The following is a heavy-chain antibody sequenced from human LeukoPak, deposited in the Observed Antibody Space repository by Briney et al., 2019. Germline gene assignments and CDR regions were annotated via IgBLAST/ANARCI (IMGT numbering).Heavy chain of an antibody. CDR3: VRDTTTVTTGAFDI. CDR2: ISYDGSNN. CDR1: GFTFSIHT. V-gene: IGHV3-30-3*01. Sequence: GGSLRLSCAVFGFTFSIHTMHWVRQAPGKGLEWVALISYDGSNNNYADSVKGRFTISRDTTKKTLYLQMNSLRAEDTAGYYCVRDTTTVTTGAFDIWGQGTMVTVSS. D-gene: IGHD4-17*01. J-gene: IGHJ3*02.